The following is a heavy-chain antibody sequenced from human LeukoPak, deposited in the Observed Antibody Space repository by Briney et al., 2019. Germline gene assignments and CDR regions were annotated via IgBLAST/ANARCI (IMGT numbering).Heavy chain of an antibody. CDR1: GFSFSSYE. D-gene: IGHD5-12*01. Sequence: GGSLRLSCAASGFSFSSYEMNWVRQAPGKGLEWLSYISSSDGSTIYYADSVKGRFIISRDNAKNSLYLQMNSLRAEDTAVYYCTRGDRGYAESLYWGRGTLVTVSS. CDR2: ISSSDGSTI. V-gene: IGHV3-48*03. J-gene: IGHJ4*02. CDR3: TRGDRGYAESLY.